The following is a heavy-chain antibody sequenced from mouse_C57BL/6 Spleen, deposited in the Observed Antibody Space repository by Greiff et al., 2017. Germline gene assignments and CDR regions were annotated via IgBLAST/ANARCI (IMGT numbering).Heavy chain of an antibody. CDR2: INPSTGGT. CDR3: ARFSSIYYDYDFDY. D-gene: IGHD2-4*01. Sequence: VQLKESGPELVKPGASVKISCKASGYSFTGYYMNWVKQSPEKSLEWIGEINPSTGGTTYNQKFKAKATLTVDKSSSTAYMQLKSLTSEDSAVYYCARFSSIYYDYDFDYWGQGTTLTVSS. J-gene: IGHJ2*01. CDR1: GYSFTGYY. V-gene: IGHV1-42*01.